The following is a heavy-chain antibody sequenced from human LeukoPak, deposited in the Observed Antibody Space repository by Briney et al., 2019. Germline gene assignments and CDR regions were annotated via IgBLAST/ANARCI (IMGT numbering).Heavy chain of an antibody. V-gene: IGHV1-18*01. Sequence: ASVKVSCKASGYPFTRFAINWVRQAPGQGLEWMGWISTHSGDTKYAEKLQGRLTMTTDTSTNTAHMELRGLRSDDTAVYYCARNLGEENNLYYGLDVWGQGTTVVVSS. D-gene: IGHD3-16*01. CDR2: ISTHSGDT. CDR3: ARNLGEENNLYYGLDV. CDR1: GYPFTRFA. J-gene: IGHJ6*02.